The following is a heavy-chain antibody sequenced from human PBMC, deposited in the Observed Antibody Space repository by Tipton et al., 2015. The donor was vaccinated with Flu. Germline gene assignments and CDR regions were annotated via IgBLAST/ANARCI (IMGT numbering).Heavy chain of an antibody. CDR1: GFTFGSYA. D-gene: IGHD2-21*02. J-gene: IGHJ6*02. V-gene: IGHV3-23*01. Sequence: SLRLSCAASGFTFGSYAMSWVRQAPGKGLEWVSAISGNGGRTYYADSVKGRFTISRDNSKNTVYLQMNSLRAEDTAIYYCARDHVTYGPRYYNGMDVWGQGTTVTVSS. CDR3: ARDHVTYGPRYYNGMDV. CDR2: ISGNGGRT.